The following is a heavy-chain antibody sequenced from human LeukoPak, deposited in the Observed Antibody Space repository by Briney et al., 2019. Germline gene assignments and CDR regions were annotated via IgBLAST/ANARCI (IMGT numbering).Heavy chain of an antibody. CDR3: ARERPDCSGVSCLLDD. CDR1: GFTFSGYE. CDR2: ITSSGKTV. V-gene: IGHV3-48*03. Sequence: PGRSLRLSCAASGFTFSGYEMNWVRQAPGKGLEWISYITSSGKTVYYADSVKGRFTISRGNAKTSLYLQMNRLRAEDTAVYYCARERPDCSGVSCLLDDWGRGTLVTVS. D-gene: IGHD2-15*01. J-gene: IGHJ4*02.